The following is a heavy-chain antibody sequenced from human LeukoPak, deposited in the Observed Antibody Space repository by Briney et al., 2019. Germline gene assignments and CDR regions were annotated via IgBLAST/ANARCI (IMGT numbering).Heavy chain of an antibody. Sequence: GASVKVSCKASGYTFTGYYLHWVRQAPGQGLEWMGWINPNSGATNYAQKFQGRVTMTRDTSISTAYMELSRLRSDDSAVYYCARFPNVWSGYTWFDPWGQGTLVTVSS. D-gene: IGHD3-3*01. CDR3: ARFPNVWSGYTWFDP. J-gene: IGHJ5*02. V-gene: IGHV1-2*02. CDR1: GYTFTGYY. CDR2: INPNSGAT.